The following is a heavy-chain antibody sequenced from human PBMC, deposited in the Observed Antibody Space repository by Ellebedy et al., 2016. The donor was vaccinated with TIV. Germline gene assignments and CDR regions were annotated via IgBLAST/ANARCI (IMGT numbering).Heavy chain of an antibody. CDR1: GFTFSNYW. CDR3: ARDAIVPLVSYYGMDV. D-gene: IGHD6-6*01. CDR2: IVRDGSST. Sequence: GGSLRLSCAASGFTFSNYWMHWVRQVPGKGLVWLSRIVRDGSSTLYADSVKGRFTISRDNAKNTLFLQMDSLRAEDTGIYYCARDAIVPLVSYYGMDVWGHGTTVTVSS. J-gene: IGHJ6*02. V-gene: IGHV3-74*01.